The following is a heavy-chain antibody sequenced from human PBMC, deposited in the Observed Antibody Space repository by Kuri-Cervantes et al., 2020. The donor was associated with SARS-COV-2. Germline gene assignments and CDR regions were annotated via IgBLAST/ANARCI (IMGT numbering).Heavy chain of an antibody. CDR3: ARGEMATNVFDY. D-gene: IGHD5-24*01. Sequence: LRLSCAISGDSVSSNSAAWNWIRQSPSRGLEWLGRTYYRSKWYNDYAVSAKSRITINPDTSKNQFSLQLNSVTPEDTAVYYCARGEMATNVFDYWGQGTLVTVSS. CDR1: GDSVSSNSAA. CDR2: TYYRSKWYN. V-gene: IGHV6-1*01. J-gene: IGHJ4*02.